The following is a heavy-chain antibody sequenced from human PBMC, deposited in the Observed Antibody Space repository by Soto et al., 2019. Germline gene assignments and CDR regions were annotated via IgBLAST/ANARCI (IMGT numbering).Heavy chain of an antibody. CDR3: ARDCVPLGLNWFDP. Sequence: QVQLVQSGAEVKKPGSSVKVSCKASGDTFSSYAISWVRQAPGQGLEWKGGIIPIFGTANYAQKFQGRVTITEGESTSTAYMELSSLRSEDQAVYYCARDCVPLGLNWFDPLGQGTLVTVSA. CDR1: GDTFSSYA. D-gene: IGHD3-16*01. CDR2: IIPIFGTA. J-gene: IGHJ5*02. V-gene: IGHV1-69*01.